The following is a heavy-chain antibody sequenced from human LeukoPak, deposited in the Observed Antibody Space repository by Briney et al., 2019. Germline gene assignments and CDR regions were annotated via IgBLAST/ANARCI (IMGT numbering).Heavy chain of an antibody. V-gene: IGHV4-59*08. CDR3: AREAVAGASFDL. J-gene: IGHJ2*01. Sequence: PSETLSLTCTVSGGSINTYFWSWIRQPPGKGLEWIGYIYYSGSTNYNPSLKSRVTISVDTSKNQFSLKLSSVTAADTAVYYCAREAVAGASFDLWGRGTLVTVSS. D-gene: IGHD6-19*01. CDR1: GGSINTYF. CDR2: IYYSGST.